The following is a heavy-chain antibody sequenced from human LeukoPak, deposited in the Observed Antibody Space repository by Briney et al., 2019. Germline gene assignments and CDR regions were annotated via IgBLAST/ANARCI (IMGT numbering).Heavy chain of an antibody. D-gene: IGHD6-13*01. V-gene: IGHV3-33*06. J-gene: IGHJ3*02. CDR2: IWYDGSNK. CDR3: AKGAHVIAAAGMDAFDI. Sequence: GGSLRLSCAASGCTFSSYGMHWVRQAPGKGLEWVAVIWYDGSNKYYADSVKGRFTISRDNSKNTLYLQMNSLRAEDTAVYYCAKGAHVIAAAGMDAFDIWGQGTMVTVSS. CDR1: GCTFSSYG.